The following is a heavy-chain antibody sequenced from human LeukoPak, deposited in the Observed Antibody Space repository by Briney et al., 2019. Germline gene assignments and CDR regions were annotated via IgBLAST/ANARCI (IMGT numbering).Heavy chain of an antibody. D-gene: IGHD2-21*02. CDR3: ARGPNLVTVNWFDP. V-gene: IGHV4-59*01. CDR1: GGSISSFY. J-gene: IGHJ5*02. Sequence: SETLSLTCTVSGGSISSFYLGWVRPPPGEGMEWIGYIYYSGSTNYNPSLKSRVTISVDTSKNQFSLKLSSVTAADTAVYYCARGPNLVTVNWFDPWGQGTLVTVSS. CDR2: IYYSGST.